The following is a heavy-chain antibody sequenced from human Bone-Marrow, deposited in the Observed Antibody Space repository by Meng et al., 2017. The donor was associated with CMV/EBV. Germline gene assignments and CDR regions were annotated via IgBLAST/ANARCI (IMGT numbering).Heavy chain of an antibody. CDR2: IYSGGST. J-gene: IGHJ4*02. CDR3: ARVEMATIYFDY. D-gene: IGHD5-24*01. Sequence: SWAASGFTVSSDYVSWVRQAPGKGLEWVSVIYSGGSTYYADSVKGRFTISRDNSKNTLYLQMNSLRAEDTAVYYCARVEMATIYFDYWGQGTLVTVSS. CDR1: GFTVSSDY. V-gene: IGHV3-53*01.